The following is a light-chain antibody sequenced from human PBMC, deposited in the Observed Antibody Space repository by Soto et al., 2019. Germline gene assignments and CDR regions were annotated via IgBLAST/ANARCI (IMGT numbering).Light chain of an antibody. J-gene: IGLJ2*01. CDR2: DVS. CDR1: SSDVGGYNY. CDR3: SSYTAITTTRV. Sequence: QSVLTQPASVSGSPGQSITISCTGTSSDVGGYNYVSWYQQHPGKAPQLMIYDVSSRPSGVSHRFSGSESGTTASLTISGLQAEDEAYYFCSSYTAITTTRVFGGGTKVTVL. V-gene: IGLV2-14*03.